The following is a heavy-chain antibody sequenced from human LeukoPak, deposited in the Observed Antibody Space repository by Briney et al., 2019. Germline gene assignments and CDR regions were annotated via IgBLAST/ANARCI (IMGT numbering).Heavy chain of an antibody. CDR1: GDTFSSTD. J-gene: IGHJ4*02. CDR3: ARDEYDFWSGYLSY. CDR2: ISGFNGNT. D-gene: IGHD3-3*01. V-gene: IGHV1-18*01. Sequence: SVKVSCKTSGDTFSSTDLNWVRQAPGQGLEWMGWISGFNGNTNYAQKLQGRVTMTTDTSTSTAYMELRSLRSDDTAVYYCARDEYDFWSGYLSYWGQGTLVTVSS.